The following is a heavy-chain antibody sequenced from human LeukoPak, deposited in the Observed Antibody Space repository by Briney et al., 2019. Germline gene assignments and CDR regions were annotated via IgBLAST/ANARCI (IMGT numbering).Heavy chain of an antibody. CDR2: IKQDGSEK. D-gene: IGHD3-10*01. J-gene: IGHJ4*02. Sequence: GGSLRLSCAASGFTFSSYGMHWVRQAPGKGLEWVANIKQDGSEKYYVDSVKGRFTISRDNAKNSLYLQMNSLRAEDTAVYYCARLSPSMVRGDVAFDYWGQGTLVTVSS. CDR3: ARLSPSMVRGDVAFDY. V-gene: IGHV3-7*01. CDR1: GFTFSSYG.